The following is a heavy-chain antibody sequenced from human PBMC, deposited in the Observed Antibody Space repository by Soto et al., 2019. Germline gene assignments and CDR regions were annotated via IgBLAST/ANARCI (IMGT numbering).Heavy chain of an antibody. J-gene: IGHJ4*02. D-gene: IGHD5-12*01. CDR3: VREAYIGYGHAIDH. V-gene: IGHV4-59*01. CDR2: NYHSGTT. Sequence: ESLSLTCAVSGVTISTYYWSWIRQPPGKGLEWIGYNYHSGTTNYNPSLKSRVTISVDTSKNQFSLRLTSVTAADTAIYYCVREAYIGYGHAIDHWGQGTLVTVYS. CDR1: GVTISTYY.